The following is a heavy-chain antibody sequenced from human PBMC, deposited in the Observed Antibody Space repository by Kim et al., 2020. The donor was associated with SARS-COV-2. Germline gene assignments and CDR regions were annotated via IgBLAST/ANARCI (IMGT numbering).Heavy chain of an antibody. D-gene: IGHD5-12*01. Sequence: SVKVSCKASGGTFSSYTISWVRQAPGQGLEWMGRIIPILGIANYAQKFQGRVTITADKSTSTAYMELSSLRSEDTAVYYCARDLISYDGLHAHDAFDIWGQGTMVTVSS. CDR1: GGTFSSYT. CDR2: IIPILGIA. CDR3: ARDLISYDGLHAHDAFDI. V-gene: IGHV1-69*04. J-gene: IGHJ3*02.